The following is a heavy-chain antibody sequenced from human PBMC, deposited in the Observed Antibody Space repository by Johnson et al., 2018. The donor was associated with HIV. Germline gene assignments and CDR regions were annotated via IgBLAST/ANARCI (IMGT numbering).Heavy chain of an antibody. D-gene: IGHD1-26*01. J-gene: IGHJ3*02. CDR3: AKPPSLWADAFDI. V-gene: IGHV3-30*02. CDR1: GFTFSSYG. Sequence: QMQLVESGGGLIQPGGSLRLSCAASGFTFSSYGMHWVRQAPGKGLEWVAAVWYDGSNKYFADSVKGRFTISRDNSKNTLYLQMNSLRSEDTAVYYCAKPPSLWADAFDIGGQGTMVTVCS. CDR2: VWYDGSNK.